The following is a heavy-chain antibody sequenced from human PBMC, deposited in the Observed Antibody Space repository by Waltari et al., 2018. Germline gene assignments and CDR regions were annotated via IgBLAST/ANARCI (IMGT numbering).Heavy chain of an antibody. CDR2: INHSGST. V-gene: IGHV4-34*01. CDR3: ARHLRITIFGVVMQYYFDY. J-gene: IGHJ4*02. Sequence: QVQLQQWGAGLLKPSETLSLTCAVYGGSFSGYYWSWIRQPTGKGLEWIGEINHSGSTNYNPSLKSRVTISVDTSKNQFSLKLSSVTAADTAVYYCARHLRITIFGVVMQYYFDYWGQGTLVTVSS. D-gene: IGHD3-3*01. CDR1: GGSFSGYY.